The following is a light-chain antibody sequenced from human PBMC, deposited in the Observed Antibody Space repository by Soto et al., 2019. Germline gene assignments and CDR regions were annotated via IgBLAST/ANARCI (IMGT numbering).Light chain of an antibody. CDR1: QGIRND. V-gene: IGKV1-17*01. Sequence: DLQLTQSPSSLSASVGDRVTITCRASQGIRNDLGWYQQKPGKAPKRLIYAGSSVQRGVPSRLSGSGSETAFTHTISSLQPEDFATYFCLQHSSYPPTFGQGTRLEVK. CDR2: AGS. CDR3: LQHSSYPPT. J-gene: IGKJ1*01.